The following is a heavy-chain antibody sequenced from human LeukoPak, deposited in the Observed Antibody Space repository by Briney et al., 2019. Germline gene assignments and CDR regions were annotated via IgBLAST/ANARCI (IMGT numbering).Heavy chain of an antibody. Sequence: GGSLRLSCAAAGFTVSSHGMGWVRQAPGKWREWVANIKPDGSETYYVYSVEGRFTISRDNAKNSLYLQMNSLRVADKAVYYCARCAVASAGDPWGQGTLVTVSS. D-gene: IGHD6-13*01. CDR2: IKPDGSET. J-gene: IGHJ5*02. CDR1: GFTVSSHG. CDR3: ARCAVASAGDP. V-gene: IGHV3-7*01.